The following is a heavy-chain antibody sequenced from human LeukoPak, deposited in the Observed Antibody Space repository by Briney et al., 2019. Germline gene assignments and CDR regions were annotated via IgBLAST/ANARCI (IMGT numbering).Heavy chain of an antibody. CDR1: EFTFSSYW. Sequence: GGSLGLSCAASEFTFSSYWMHWVRQAPGKGLVWVSRINGDGSSVSYADSVKGRFTISRDNAKNTLYLQMNSLRAEDTAIYYCARGSYYGSGSHPGVWGQGTLVTVSS. CDR2: INGDGSSV. V-gene: IGHV3-74*01. CDR3: ARGSYYGSGSHPGV. D-gene: IGHD3-10*01. J-gene: IGHJ4*02.